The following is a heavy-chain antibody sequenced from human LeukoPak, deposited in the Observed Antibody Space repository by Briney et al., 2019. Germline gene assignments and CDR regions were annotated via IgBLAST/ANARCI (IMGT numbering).Heavy chain of an antibody. D-gene: IGHD1-26*01. J-gene: IGHJ4*02. CDR2: INNNGDRT. CDR3: ARGGLVGPTPYLDS. Sequence: GGSLRLSSAASGFTFSTYPMYWVRQAPGRGPEYVSGINNNGDRTYYAKSVKGRFTISRDNSKNTLYLQVGSLRAEDMAVYYCARGGLVGPTPYLDSWGQGTLVTVSS. CDR1: GFTFSTYP. V-gene: IGHV3-64*01.